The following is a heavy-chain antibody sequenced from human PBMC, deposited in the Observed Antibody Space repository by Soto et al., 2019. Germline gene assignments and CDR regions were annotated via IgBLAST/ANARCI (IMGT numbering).Heavy chain of an antibody. CDR3: THTSGWVSDY. D-gene: IGHD6-19*01. CDR1: GFSLTTSAVG. V-gene: IGHV2-5*01. CDR2: IYWNDDN. J-gene: IGHJ4*02. Sequence: QITLKESGPTLVKPTQTLTLTCTFSGFSLTTSAVGVGWIRQPPGKALEWLALIYWNDDNHYSPSLKSRLTITQATSKTPVAPIMTNMAPVDTATYYCTHTSGWVSDYWSQGTLVTVSS.